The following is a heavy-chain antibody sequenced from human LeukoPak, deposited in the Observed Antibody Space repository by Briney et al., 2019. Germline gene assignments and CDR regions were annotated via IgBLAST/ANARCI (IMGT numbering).Heavy chain of an antibody. Sequence: PSETLSLTCTVSGGSISSYYWSWIRQPPGKGLEWIGYIYYSGSTNYNPSLKSRVTISVDTSKNQFSLKLSSVTAADTAVYYCARKSYGSGTDYWGQGTLVTVSS. CDR1: GGSISSYY. V-gene: IGHV4-59*12. CDR2: IYYSGST. CDR3: ARKSYGSGTDY. D-gene: IGHD3-10*01. J-gene: IGHJ4*02.